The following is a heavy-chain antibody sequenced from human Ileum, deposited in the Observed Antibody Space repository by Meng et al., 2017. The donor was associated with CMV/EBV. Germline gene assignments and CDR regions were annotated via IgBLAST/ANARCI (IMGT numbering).Heavy chain of an antibody. Sequence: GSLRLSCAVSGGSFSDYYLSWIRQPPGKGLGWIGEISHSGIANYNASLKSRVTMSVDTSRNHFSLKVNSVTAADTAVYYCARGTGFWGQGTLVTVSS. CDR3: ARGTGF. J-gene: IGHJ4*01. D-gene: IGHD1-14*01. CDR1: GGSFSDYY. V-gene: IGHV4-34*01. CDR2: ISHSGIA.